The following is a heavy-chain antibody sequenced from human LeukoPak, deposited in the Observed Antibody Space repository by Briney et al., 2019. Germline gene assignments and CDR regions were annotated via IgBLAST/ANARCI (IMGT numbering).Heavy chain of an antibody. CDR1: GGSFSGYY. CDR2: INHSGST. Sequence: SETLSLTCALSGGSFSGYYWSWIRQPPGKGLEWIGEINHSGSTNYTPSVKSRVTISVDTSKNQFSLKLSSVTAADTAVYYCARGRRWLQPYYYYYMDVWGKGTTVTVSS. D-gene: IGHD5-24*01. CDR3: ARGRRWLQPYYYYYMDV. V-gene: IGHV4-34*01. J-gene: IGHJ6*03.